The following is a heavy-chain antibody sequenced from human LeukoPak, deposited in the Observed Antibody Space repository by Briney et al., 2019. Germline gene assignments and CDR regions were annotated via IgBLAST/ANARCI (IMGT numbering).Heavy chain of an antibody. V-gene: IGHV3-30-3*01. Sequence: GGSLRPSCAASGFTSSSYIMHWVRQAPGKGLEWVAVISYDGSNKYYADSVKGRFTISRDNSKNTLYLQMNSLRAEDTAVYYCARGLHYYYYGMDVWGYGTTVTVSS. D-gene: IGHD3-10*01. CDR1: GFTSSSYI. CDR3: ARGLHYYYYGMDV. J-gene: IGHJ6*04. CDR2: ISYDGSNK.